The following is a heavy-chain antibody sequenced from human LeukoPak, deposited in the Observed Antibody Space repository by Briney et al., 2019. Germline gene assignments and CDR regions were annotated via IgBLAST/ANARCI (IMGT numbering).Heavy chain of an antibody. J-gene: IGHJ5*02. CDR3: AKDPPQWLPRGWFDP. CDR1: GFTFSSYW. Sequence: GGSLRLSCAASGFTFSSYWMSWVRQAPGKGLEWVANIKQDGSEKYYVDSVKGRFTISRDNSKNTLYLQMNSLRAEDTAVYYCAKDPPQWLPRGWFDPWGQGTLVTVSS. D-gene: IGHD6-19*01. V-gene: IGHV3-7*03. CDR2: IKQDGSEK.